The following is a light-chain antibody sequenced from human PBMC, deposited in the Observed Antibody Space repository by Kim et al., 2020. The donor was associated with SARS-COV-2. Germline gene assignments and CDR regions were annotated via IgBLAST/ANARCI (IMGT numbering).Light chain of an antibody. J-gene: IGLJ2*01. CDR2: DST. CDR3: LLSYSGLVF. V-gene: IGLV7-46*01. Sequence: PGGTVTLTCASNTVAVTSGNYPAWFQRKPVQAPRTLIYDSTHKHSWTPARFSGSLLGGNAALTLSGAQPEDEADYYCLLSYSGLVFFGGGTQLTVL. CDR1: TVAVTSGNY.